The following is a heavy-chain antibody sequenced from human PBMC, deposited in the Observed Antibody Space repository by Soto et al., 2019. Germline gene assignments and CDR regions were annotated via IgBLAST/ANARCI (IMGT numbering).Heavy chain of an antibody. D-gene: IGHD2-2*01. V-gene: IGHV4-34*01. CDR3: ARFRVSYGTSSFDY. J-gene: IGHJ4*02. CDR2: INHSGST. CDR1: GESFIGYY. Sequence: SETLSLTCAVSGESFIGYYWSWIRQPPGKGLEWIGEINHSGSTNYDPSLKSRVTISVVTSKNQFSLKLSSVTAADTAVYYCARFRVSYGTSSFDYWGQGTLVTVSS.